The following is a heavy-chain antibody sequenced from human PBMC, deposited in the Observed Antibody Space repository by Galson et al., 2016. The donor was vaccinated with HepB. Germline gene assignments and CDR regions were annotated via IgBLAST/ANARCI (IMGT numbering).Heavy chain of an antibody. CDR1: GFTFSTYA. J-gene: IGHJ4*02. V-gene: IGHV3-23*01. Sequence: SLRLSCAASGFTFSTYAMDWVRQAPGKGPEWVSAINGNGGSTYYTDSVKGRFTISRDNSKNTLYLQMNSLRREDTAIYFCARSVSSAWHTFDSWGQGTLVPVSS. D-gene: IGHD6-25*01. CDR3: ARSVSSAWHTFDS. CDR2: INGNGGST.